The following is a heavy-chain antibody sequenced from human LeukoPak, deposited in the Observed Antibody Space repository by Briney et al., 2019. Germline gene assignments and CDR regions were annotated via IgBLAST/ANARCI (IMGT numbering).Heavy chain of an antibody. V-gene: IGHV4-59*08. Sequence: SETLSLTCTVSGGSISSYYWSWIRQPPGKGLEWIGRIQSSGSTEYNPSLKSRVAISIDTSKNQFSLKLSSVTAADTAVYYCARHDLAIRYFDYWGQGTLVTVSS. D-gene: IGHD3-9*01. CDR2: IQSSGST. CDR1: GGSISSYY. CDR3: ARHDLAIRYFDY. J-gene: IGHJ4*02.